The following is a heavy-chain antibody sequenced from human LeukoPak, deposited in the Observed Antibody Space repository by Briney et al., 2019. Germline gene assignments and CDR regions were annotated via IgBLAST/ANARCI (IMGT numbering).Heavy chain of an antibody. J-gene: IGHJ4*02. D-gene: IGHD2/OR15-2a*01. V-gene: IGHV3-33*01. Sequence: GGSLRLSCAASGFTFSSYGMHWVRQAPGKGLEWVALIWYDGSNKYYTDSVKGRLTISRDNSKNTLYLQMNSMRAEDTAIYYCAREGPRGNSQFDYWGQGTLVTVSS. CDR3: AREGPRGNSQFDY. CDR2: IWYDGSNK. CDR1: GFTFSSYG.